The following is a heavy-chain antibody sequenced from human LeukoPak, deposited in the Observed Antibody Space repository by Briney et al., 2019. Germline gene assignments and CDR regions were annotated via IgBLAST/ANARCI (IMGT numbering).Heavy chain of an antibody. CDR3: GRGTFGGSSGNWFDL. CDR1: GGSISSYY. J-gene: IGHJ5*02. V-gene: IGHV4-59*01. Sequence: SETLSLTCTVSGGSISSYYWSWIRQPPGKGLEWIGYIYYSGSTNYNPSLKSRVTISVDTSENQFSLKLSSVTAADTAGDYYGRGTFGGSSGNWFDLLFQGTLVTVSS. CDR2: IYYSGST. D-gene: IGHD6-6*01.